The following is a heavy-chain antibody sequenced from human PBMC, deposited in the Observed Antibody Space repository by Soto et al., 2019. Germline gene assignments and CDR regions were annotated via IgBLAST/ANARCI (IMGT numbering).Heavy chain of an antibody. J-gene: IGHJ4*02. Sequence: QVQLVQSGAEVKKPGASVKVSCRISGHTLTELSVPWVRQAPGKGLEWMGGFDPADGEIIHAQKFQGRVTMTEDTSADSASMEVSSLTSEDTAVYYCVAGGTRWLHSPFDYWGQGTLVTVSS. D-gene: IGHD1-1*01. V-gene: IGHV1-24*01. CDR3: VAGGTRWLHSPFDY. CDR1: GHTLTELS. CDR2: FDPADGEI.